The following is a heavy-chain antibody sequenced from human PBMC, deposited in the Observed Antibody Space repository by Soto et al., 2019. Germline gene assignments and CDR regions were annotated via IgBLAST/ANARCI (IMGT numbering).Heavy chain of an antibody. CDR3: ARVSAVAGLYYYYGMDV. D-gene: IGHD6-19*01. V-gene: IGHV1-18*01. Sequence: QVQLVQSGAEVKKPGASVKVSCKASGYTFTSYGISWVRQAPGQGLEWMGRISAYNGNTNYAQKLQGRVTMTTDTSTSTAYMELRSLRSDDTAVYYCARVSAVAGLYYYYGMDVWGQGTTVTVSS. CDR1: GYTFTSYG. CDR2: ISAYNGNT. J-gene: IGHJ6*02.